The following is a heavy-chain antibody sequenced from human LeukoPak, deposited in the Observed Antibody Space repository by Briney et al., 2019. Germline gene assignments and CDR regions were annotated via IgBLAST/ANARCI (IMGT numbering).Heavy chain of an antibody. V-gene: IGHV3-21*01. CDR3: ARDTPDDYVWGSYRPIYYFDY. J-gene: IGHJ4*02. D-gene: IGHD3-16*02. CDR2: ISSSSSYI. CDR1: GFTVSSNY. Sequence: GGSLRLSCAASGFTVSSNYMSWVRQAPGKGLEWVSSISSSSSYIYYADSVKGRFTISRDNAKNSLYLQMNSLRAEDTAVYYCARDTPDDYVWGSYRPIYYFDYWGQGTLVTVSS.